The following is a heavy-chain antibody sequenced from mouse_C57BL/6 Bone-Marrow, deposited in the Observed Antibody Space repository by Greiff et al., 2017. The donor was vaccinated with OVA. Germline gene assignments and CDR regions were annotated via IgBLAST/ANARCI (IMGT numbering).Heavy chain of an antibody. CDR3: ARQGRVRPFSY. CDR1: GYTFTSYW. J-gene: IGHJ3*01. V-gene: IGHV1-64*01. CDR2: IHPNSGST. D-gene: IGHD2-14*01. Sequence: VQLQQPGAELVKPGASVKLSCKASGYTFTSYWMHWVKQRPGQGLEWIGMIHPNSGSTNYNEKFKSKATLTVDKSSSTAYMQLSSLTSEDSAVYYGARQGRVRPFSYWGQGTLVTVSA.